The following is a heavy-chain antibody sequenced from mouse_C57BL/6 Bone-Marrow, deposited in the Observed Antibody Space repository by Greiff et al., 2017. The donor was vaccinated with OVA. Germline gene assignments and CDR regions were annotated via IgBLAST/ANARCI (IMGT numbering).Heavy chain of an antibody. V-gene: IGHV1-50*01. Sequence: VQLQQPGAELVKPGASVKLSCKASGYTFTSYWMQWVKQRPGQGLEWIGEIDPSDSYTNYTQKFKGKATLTVDTSSSTAYMQLSSLTSEDAAVYYCARGWLLPFAYWGQGTLVTVSA. J-gene: IGHJ3*01. CDR2: IDPSDSYT. D-gene: IGHD2-3*01. CDR1: GYTFTSYW. CDR3: ARGWLLPFAY.